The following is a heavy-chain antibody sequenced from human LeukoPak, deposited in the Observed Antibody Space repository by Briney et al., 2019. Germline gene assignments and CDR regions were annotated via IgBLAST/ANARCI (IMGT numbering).Heavy chain of an antibody. CDR3: ARAEMAIYFDY. J-gene: IGHJ4*02. CDR2: IIGGAGST. CDR1: GFSFSSDG. D-gene: IGHD5-24*01. V-gene: IGHV3-23*01. Sequence: GGTLRLSCAASGFSFSSDGMSWVRQAPGKGLEWVSGIIGGAGSTYYADSAKGRFTISRDNSKNTLYLQMNSLRAEDTAVYYCARAEMAIYFDYWGQGTLVTVSS.